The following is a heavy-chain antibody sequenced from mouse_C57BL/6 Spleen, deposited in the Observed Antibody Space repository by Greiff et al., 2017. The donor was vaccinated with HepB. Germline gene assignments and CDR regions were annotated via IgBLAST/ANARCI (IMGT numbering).Heavy chain of an antibody. Sequence: QVQLQQSGAELVRPGASVKLSCKASGYTFTDYYINWVKQRPGQGLEWIARIYPGSGNTYYNEKFKGKATLTAEKSSSTAYMQLSSLTSEDSAVYFCARRGGSLDYWGQGTTLTVSS. CDR3: ARRGGSLDY. CDR1: GYTFTDYY. V-gene: IGHV1-76*01. J-gene: IGHJ2*01. CDR2: IYPGSGNT.